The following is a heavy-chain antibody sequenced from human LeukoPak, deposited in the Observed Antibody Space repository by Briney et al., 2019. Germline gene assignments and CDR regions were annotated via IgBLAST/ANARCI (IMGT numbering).Heavy chain of an antibody. J-gene: IGHJ4*02. V-gene: IGHV3-30*01. CDR1: GFTFSSYA. D-gene: IGHD3-16*02. Sequence: GGSLRLSCAASGFTFSSYAMHWVRQAPGKGLEWVAVISYGGSNKYYADSVKGRFTISRDNSKNTLYLQMNSLGAEDTAVYYCARATYYDYVWGSYRYEAYFDYWGQGTLVTVSS. CDR2: ISYGGSNK. CDR3: ARATYYDYVWGSYRYEAYFDY.